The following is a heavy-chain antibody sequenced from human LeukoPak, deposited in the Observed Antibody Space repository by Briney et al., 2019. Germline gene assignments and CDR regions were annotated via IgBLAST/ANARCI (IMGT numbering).Heavy chain of an antibody. CDR2: IYYSGST. V-gene: IGHV4-38-2*02. D-gene: IGHD3-16*02. CDR3: ARVSGMITFGGVIVSYYFDY. CDR1: DYSISSGYY. Sequence: SETLSLTCTVSDYSISSGYYWGWIRQPPGKGLEWIGSIYYSGSTYYNPSLKSRVTISVDTSKNQFSLKLSSVTAADTAVYYCARVSGMITFGGVIVSYYFDYWGQGTLVTVSS. J-gene: IGHJ4*02.